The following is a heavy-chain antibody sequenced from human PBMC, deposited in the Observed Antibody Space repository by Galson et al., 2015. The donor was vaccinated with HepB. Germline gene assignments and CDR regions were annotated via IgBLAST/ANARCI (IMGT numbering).Heavy chain of an antibody. Sequence: SLRLSCAASGFTFSSYWLSWVRQAPGKGLEWVANIKQDGSEKYYVDSVTGRFTISRDNAKNSLYLQMNSLKAEDTSVYYCARPRYNWTDVGAFDIWGQGTIVTVSS. CDR3: ARPRYNWTDVGAFDI. D-gene: IGHD1-1*01. CDR1: GFTFSSYW. V-gene: IGHV3-7*03. J-gene: IGHJ3*02. CDR2: IKQDGSEK.